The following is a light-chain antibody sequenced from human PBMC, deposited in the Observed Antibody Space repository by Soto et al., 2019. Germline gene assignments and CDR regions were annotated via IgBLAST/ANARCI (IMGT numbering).Light chain of an antibody. Sequence: SSELTQPPSVSVAPGKTARITCGGNNIGSKSVHWYQQKPGQAPVLVIYYDSDRPSGIPERFSGSNSGNTATLTISRVEAGDEADYYCQVWDSSYVFGTGTKVTVL. V-gene: IGLV3-21*04. J-gene: IGLJ1*01. CDR3: QVWDSSYV. CDR1: NIGSKS. CDR2: YDS.